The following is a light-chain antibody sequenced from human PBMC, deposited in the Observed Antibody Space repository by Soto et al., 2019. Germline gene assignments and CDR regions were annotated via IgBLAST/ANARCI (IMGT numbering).Light chain of an antibody. CDR1: QRVLFRSNNKNY. CDR2: WAS. J-gene: IGKJ5*01. CDR3: QQYYGALPT. V-gene: IGKV4-1*01. Sequence: DIVMTQSPDSLAVSLGERATINCKSSQRVLFRSNNKNYLGWYQQKSGQLPRLLIFWASTRESGVPDRFSGSGAGTDFTLRIGSLQAEDVAVYYCQQYYGALPTFGQGTRLEIK.